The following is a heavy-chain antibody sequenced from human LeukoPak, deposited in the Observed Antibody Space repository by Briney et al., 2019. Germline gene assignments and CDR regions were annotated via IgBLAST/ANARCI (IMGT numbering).Heavy chain of an antibody. Sequence: PSETLSLTCTVSGGSIKSYYWSWIRQPPGKGLECIGHIYYTGSTYYKPSLESRVTISVDKSKNQFSLKLSSVTAADTAVYYCARGRLAAAKRHAFDIWGQGTMVTVSS. D-gene: IGHD6-13*01. CDR3: ARGRLAAAKRHAFDI. CDR2: IYYTGST. V-gene: IGHV4-59*12. J-gene: IGHJ3*02. CDR1: GGSIKSYY.